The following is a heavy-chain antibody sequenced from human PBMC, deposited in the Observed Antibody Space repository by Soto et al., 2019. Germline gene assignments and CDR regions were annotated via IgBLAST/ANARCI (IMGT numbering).Heavy chain of an antibody. Sequence: EVQVVESGGGLVKPGGSLRLSCAASGFTFSEYSFLWVRQAPGEGLEWLSFIASGDNHIFYSDSVKGRFTISRDNAKNSVYLQLNSLRADDSAVYYCARENGHCTDACNRGAFDIGGQGTMVTVSS. V-gene: IGHV3-21*01. CDR1: GFTFSEYS. CDR3: ARENGHCTDACNRGAFDI. J-gene: IGHJ3*02. CDR2: IASGDNHI. D-gene: IGHD2-2*01.